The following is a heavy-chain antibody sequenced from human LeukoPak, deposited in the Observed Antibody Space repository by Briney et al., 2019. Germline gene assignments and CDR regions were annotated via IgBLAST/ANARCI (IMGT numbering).Heavy chain of an antibody. J-gene: IGHJ4*02. V-gene: IGHV3-23*01. CDR3: AKDLGRQLVRYYFDY. D-gene: IGHD6-13*01. CDR1: GFTFSSYA. Sequence: GGSLRLSCAASGFTFSSYAMSWVRQAPGKGLEWVSAISGSGGSTYYADSVKGRFTISRDNSKNTLYLQMNSLRAEDTAVYYCAKDLGRQLVRYYFDYWGQGTLVTVSS. CDR2: ISGSGGST.